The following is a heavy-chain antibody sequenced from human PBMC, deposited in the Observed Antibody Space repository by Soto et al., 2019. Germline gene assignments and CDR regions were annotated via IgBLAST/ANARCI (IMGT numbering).Heavy chain of an antibody. CDR3: ARDFSPLGEPNYYFDY. CDR2: IYYSGST. Sequence: PSETLSLTCTVSGGSISSGGYYWSWIRQHPGKGLEWIGYIYYSGSTYYNPSPKSRVTISVDTSKNQFSLKLSSVTAADTAVYYCARDFSPLGEPNYYFDYWGQGTLVTVSS. J-gene: IGHJ4*02. CDR1: GGSISSGGYY. D-gene: IGHD3-16*01. V-gene: IGHV4-31*03.